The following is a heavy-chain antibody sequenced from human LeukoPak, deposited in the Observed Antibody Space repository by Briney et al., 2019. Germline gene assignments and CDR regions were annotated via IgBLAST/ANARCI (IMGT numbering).Heavy chain of an antibody. J-gene: IGHJ4*02. V-gene: IGHV3-48*03. CDR2: IRRSGSII. CDR1: GFTISNYE. Sequence: GGSLRLSCAASGFTISNYEMNWVRQAPGKGLEWVSHIRRSGSIIYYADSVEGRFTISRDNAKNSLYLQMNSLRAEDTAVYYCLPRPTIAAAGFDYWGQGTLVTVSS. D-gene: IGHD6-13*01. CDR3: LPRPTIAAAGFDY.